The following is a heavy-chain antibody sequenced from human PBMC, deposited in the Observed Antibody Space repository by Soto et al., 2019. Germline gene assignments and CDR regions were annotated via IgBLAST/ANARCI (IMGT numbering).Heavy chain of an antibody. J-gene: IGHJ4*02. CDR3: ARPGVEMATISYFDS. Sequence: ASVKVSCKASGYTFTSYAMHWVRQAPGQRIEWKGRINAGNGNTKYSQKFQGRFTISRDDSNNIAYLRMNSLKTEDTAVYYCARPGVEMATISYFDSWGQGTLVTVSS. D-gene: IGHD5-12*01. V-gene: IGHV1-3*01. CDR1: GYTFTSYA. CDR2: INAGNGNT.